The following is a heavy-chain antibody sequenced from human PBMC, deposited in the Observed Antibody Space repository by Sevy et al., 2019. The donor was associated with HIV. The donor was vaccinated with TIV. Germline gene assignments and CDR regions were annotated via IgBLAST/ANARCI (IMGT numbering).Heavy chain of an antibody. CDR1: GLTFTSYY. CDR3: AAGPEIALWSPPVGH. CDR2: MNPGGGGT. D-gene: IGHD5-18*01. V-gene: IGHV1-46*01. J-gene: IGHJ4*02. Sequence: ASVKVSCKASGLTFTSYYMHWVRQAPGQGLEWMGRMNPGGGGTSYAQKFQGRVTMTRDTSTSTVLMELSSLRSEDTAVYYCAAGPEIALWSPPVGHWGQGTLVTVSS.